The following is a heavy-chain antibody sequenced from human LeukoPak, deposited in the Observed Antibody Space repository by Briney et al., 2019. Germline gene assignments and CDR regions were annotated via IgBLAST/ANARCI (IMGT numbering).Heavy chain of an antibody. CDR2: ISGSGGST. CDR3: AKDVVVVPAARYNWFDP. V-gene: IGHV3-23*01. CDR1: GFTFSSYA. J-gene: IGHJ5*02. Sequence: AGGSLRLSCAASGFTFSSYAMSWVRQAPGKGLEWVSAISGSGGSTYYADSVKGRFTISRDNFKNTLYLQMNSLRAEDTAVYYCAKDVVVVPAARYNWFDPWGQGTLVTLSS. D-gene: IGHD2-2*01.